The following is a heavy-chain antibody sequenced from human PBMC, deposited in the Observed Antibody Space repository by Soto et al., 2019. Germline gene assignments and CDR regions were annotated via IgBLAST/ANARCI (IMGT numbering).Heavy chain of an antibody. CDR3: ASHPVMAAAGSAGNWFDS. V-gene: IGHV1-2*02. J-gene: IGHJ5*01. D-gene: IGHD6-13*01. Sequence: ASVKVSCKASGYTFTAYYMHWVRQAPGQGLEWMGWISPINGATNHAQKFQGRDTMTRDTSTSTMYIELSSLRYDYTAVYSCASHPVMAAAGSAGNWFDSWGQGTRVTVSS. CDR2: ISPINGAT. CDR1: GYTFTAYY.